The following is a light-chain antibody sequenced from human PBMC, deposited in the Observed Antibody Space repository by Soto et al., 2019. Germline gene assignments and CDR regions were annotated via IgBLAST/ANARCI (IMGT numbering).Light chain of an antibody. V-gene: IGKV3-20*01. Sequence: EIVLTQSPGTLSLSPGEGATLSCRASQSVSSNYLAWYQQKTGQTPRLLIYLASSRAPGIPDRFSGSGSGTHFTLTXSRVEPEDXAVYYCQQYGSSPWTF. CDR2: LAS. J-gene: IGKJ1*01. CDR1: QSVSSNY. CDR3: QQYGSSPWT.